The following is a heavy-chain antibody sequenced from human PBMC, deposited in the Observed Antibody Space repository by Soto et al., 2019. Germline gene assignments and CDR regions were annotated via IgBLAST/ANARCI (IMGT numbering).Heavy chain of an antibody. V-gene: IGHV1-2*02. CDR1: GYTFTGYY. CDR2: INPNSGGT. J-gene: IGHJ6*02. Sequence: ASVKVSCKASGYTFTGYYMHWVRQAPGQGLEWMGWINPNSGGTNYAQKFQGRVTMTRDTSISTAYMELSRLRSDDTAVYYCAREEDITTVRDLGYGMDVWGQGTTVTVSS. CDR3: AREEDITTVRDLGYGMDV. D-gene: IGHD3-10*01.